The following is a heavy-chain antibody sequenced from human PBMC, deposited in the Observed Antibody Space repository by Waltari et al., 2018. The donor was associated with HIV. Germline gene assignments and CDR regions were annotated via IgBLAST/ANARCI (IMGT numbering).Heavy chain of an antibody. CDR2: INPNGGIP. CDR3: APAIMAGAAGPRYYFDY. CDR1: GYTFSNYY. D-gene: IGHD2-2*02. J-gene: IGHJ4*02. Sequence: QVQLVQSGAEVKKPGASVKVSCKASGYTFSNYYMHWVRQVPGQGLEWMGNINPNGGIPTHAQKVQGRVHITRDTSTNTVYMGMSSLGSEDTAVYYWAPAIMAGAAGPRYYFDYWGQGTLVTVSS. V-gene: IGHV1-46*01.